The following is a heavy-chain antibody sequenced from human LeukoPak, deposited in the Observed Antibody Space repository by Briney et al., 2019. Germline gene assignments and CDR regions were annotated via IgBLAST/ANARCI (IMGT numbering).Heavy chain of an antibody. Sequence: GGSLRLSCAASGFTFSGYAMHWVRQAPGKGLGWGSLILVDGGTTYYADSVEGRFTISRDNSKNTLYLQMNRLRAEDTAVYYCAAYCYGWGSFWLPIEYWGQGTMVTF. CDR1: GFTFSGYA. J-gene: IGHJ4*02. CDR3: AAYCYGWGSFWLPIEY. CDR2: ILVDGGTT. D-gene: IGHD3-10*01. V-gene: IGHV3-30*04.